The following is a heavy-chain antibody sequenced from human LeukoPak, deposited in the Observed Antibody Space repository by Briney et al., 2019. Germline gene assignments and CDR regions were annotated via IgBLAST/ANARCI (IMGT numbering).Heavy chain of an antibody. J-gene: IGHJ4*02. D-gene: IGHD6-19*01. V-gene: IGHV3-23*01. CDR2: IGASGSNT. CDR3: AKRLTVVGTSPWTD. CDR1: GFTFNTFA. Sequence: GSLRLSCAASGFTFNTFAMNWVRQVPGKGLEWVSGIGASGSNTYYADSVKGRFTISRDNSKNALYLQMNSLRAEDTAVYYCAKRLTVVGTSPWTDWGQGTLVTVSS.